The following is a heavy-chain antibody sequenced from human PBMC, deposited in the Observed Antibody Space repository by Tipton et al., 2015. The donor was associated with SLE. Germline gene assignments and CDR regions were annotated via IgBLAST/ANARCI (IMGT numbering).Heavy chain of an antibody. V-gene: IGHV4-59*08. J-gene: IGHJ4*02. CDR3: ASSHGYYFDY. CDR1: GGSISSYY. CDR2: IYYSGST. Sequence: LRLSCTVSGGSISSYYWSWIRQPPGKGLEWIGYIYYSGSTNYNPSLKSRLTISVDTSKNQFSLKLSSVTAADTAVYYCASSHGYYFDYWGQGTLVPVSS.